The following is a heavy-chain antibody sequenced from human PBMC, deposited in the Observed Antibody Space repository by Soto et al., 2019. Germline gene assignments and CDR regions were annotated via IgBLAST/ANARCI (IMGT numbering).Heavy chain of an antibody. CDR1: GYDFTAYD. V-gene: IGHV1-8*02. J-gene: IGHJ6*02. CDR3: GRGPSPRAPAGGTPYYYVRAG. D-gene: IGHD6-13*01. CDR2: MNPINGAT. Sequence: ADSVKVSCKASGYDFTAYDINWVRQASGQGLEWMGWMNPINGATGSARRFQGRVSMTRNTATNTAYLELTSLRSDDTAVYYCGRGPSPRAPAGGTPYYYVRAGWGQGATVTVSS.